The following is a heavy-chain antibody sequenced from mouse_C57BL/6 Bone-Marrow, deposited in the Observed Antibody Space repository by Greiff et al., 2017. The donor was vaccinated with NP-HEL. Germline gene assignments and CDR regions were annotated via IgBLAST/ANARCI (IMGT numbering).Heavy chain of an antibody. CDR2: IYPRSGNT. CDR3: ARSADYEDYAMDY. V-gene: IGHV1-81*01. D-gene: IGHD2-4*01. J-gene: IGHJ4*01. CDR1: GYTFTSYG. Sequence: VQLQQSGAELARPGASVKLSCKASGYTFTSYGISWVKQRTGQGLEWIGEIYPRSGNTYYNAKFKGKATLTADKSSSTAYMELRSLTSEDSAVYFCARSADYEDYAMDYWGQGTSVTVSS.